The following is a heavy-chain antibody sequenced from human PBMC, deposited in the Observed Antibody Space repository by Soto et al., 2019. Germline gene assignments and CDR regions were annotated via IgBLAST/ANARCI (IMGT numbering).Heavy chain of an antibody. V-gene: IGHV3-30-3*01. D-gene: IGHD4-17*01. Sequence: QVQLVESGGGVVQPGRSLRLSCAASGFTFSSYAMHWVRQAPGKGLEWVAVISYDGSNKYYADSVKGRFTISRDNSKNKLYLQMNSLTAEDTAVYYCARDSGYGEAAFDYWGQGTLVTVSS. CDR2: ISYDGSNK. CDR3: ARDSGYGEAAFDY. J-gene: IGHJ4*02. CDR1: GFTFSSYA.